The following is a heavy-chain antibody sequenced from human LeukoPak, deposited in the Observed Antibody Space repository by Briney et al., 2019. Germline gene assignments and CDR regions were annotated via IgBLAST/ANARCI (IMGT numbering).Heavy chain of an antibody. CDR2: IRSKAYGGTT. CDR1: GFTFGDYA. D-gene: IGHD2-2*01. J-gene: IGHJ4*02. CDR3: ARGGVYCSSVSCSVDY. Sequence: GGSLRLSCTASGFTFGDYAMSWFRQAPGKGLEWVGFIRSKAYGGTTENAASVKGRFTISRDDSKSIAYLQMNSLKTEDTAVYYCARGGVYCSSVSCSVDYWGQGTLVTVSS. V-gene: IGHV3-49*03.